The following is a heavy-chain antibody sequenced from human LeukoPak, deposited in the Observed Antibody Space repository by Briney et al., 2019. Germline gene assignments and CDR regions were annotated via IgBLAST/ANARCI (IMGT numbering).Heavy chain of an antibody. V-gene: IGHV1-69*05. D-gene: IGHD3-3*01. CDR3: ARGDPYDFWSGYPFDY. CDR1: GGTFSSYA. J-gene: IGHJ4*02. Sequence: SVKVSCKASGGTFSSYAISWVRQAPGQGPEWMGGIIPIFGTANYAQKFQGRVTITTDESTSTAYMELSSLKSEDTAVYYCARGDPYDFWSGYPFDYWGQGTLVTVSS. CDR2: IIPIFGTA.